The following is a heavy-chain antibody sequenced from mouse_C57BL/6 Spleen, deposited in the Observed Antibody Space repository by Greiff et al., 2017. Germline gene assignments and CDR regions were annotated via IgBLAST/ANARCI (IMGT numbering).Heavy chain of an antibody. V-gene: IGHV1-12*01. CDR1: GYTFTSYN. CDR3: ARGYYSNLYAMDY. Sequence: QVQLQQSGAELVRPGASVKMSCKASGYTFTSYNMHWVKQTPRQGLEWIGALYPGNGDTSYNPKFKGKATLTVDKSSSTAYMQLSSLTSEDAAVYFWARGYYSNLYAMDYWGQGTSVTVSS. CDR2: LYPGNGDT. J-gene: IGHJ4*01. D-gene: IGHD2-5*01.